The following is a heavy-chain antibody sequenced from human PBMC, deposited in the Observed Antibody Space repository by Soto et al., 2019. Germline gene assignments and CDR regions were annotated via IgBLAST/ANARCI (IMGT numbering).Heavy chain of an antibody. Sequence: SETLSLTCTVSGGSIRSGGYYWSWVRQNPRRGLEWIGNIYYSGNTYYNPSLKSRLTVSVDTSKNQFSLNLSSVTAADTAVYYCARDRLMATAGTARHYFGLDVWGQGTTVTVSS. D-gene: IGHD5-18*01. V-gene: IGHV4-31*03. J-gene: IGHJ6*02. CDR3: ARDRLMATAGTARHYFGLDV. CDR1: GGSIRSGGYY. CDR2: IYYSGNT.